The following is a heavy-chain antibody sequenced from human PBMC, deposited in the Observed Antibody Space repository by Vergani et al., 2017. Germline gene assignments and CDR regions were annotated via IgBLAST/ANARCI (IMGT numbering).Heavy chain of an antibody. CDR3: ARGDSSSSPHFDY. Sequence: QVQLVQSGAEVKKPGASVKVSCKAPGYTFTGYYMHWVRQAPGQGLEWMGWINPNSGGTNYAQKFQGRVTIPRDTSISTAYMEMSRLCSDDPAVYYCARGDSSSSPHFDYWGQGSLVTVSS. D-gene: IGHD6-6*01. CDR2: INPNSGGT. J-gene: IGHJ4*02. CDR1: GYTFTGYY. V-gene: IGHV1-2*02.